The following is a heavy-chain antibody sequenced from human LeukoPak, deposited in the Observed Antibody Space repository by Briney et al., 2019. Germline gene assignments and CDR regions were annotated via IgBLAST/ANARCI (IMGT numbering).Heavy chain of an antibody. CDR3: ARVKGITMTEDAFDI. CDR1: GYTFTGYY. V-gene: IGHV1-2*06. Sequence: ASVKVSCKASGYTFTGYYMHWVRQAPGQGLEWMGRINPNSGGTNYAQKFQGRVTMTRDTSISTAYMELSRLRSDDTAVYYCARVKGITMTEDAFDIWGQGTMVTVSS. CDR2: INPNSGGT. J-gene: IGHJ3*02. D-gene: IGHD3-22*01.